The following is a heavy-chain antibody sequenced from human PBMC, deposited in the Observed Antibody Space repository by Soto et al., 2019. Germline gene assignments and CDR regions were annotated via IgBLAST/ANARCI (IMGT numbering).Heavy chain of an antibody. V-gene: IGHV4-30-4*01. CDR2: IYYSGST. CDR1: GGSISSGDYY. CDR3: DRCTRFWSGYYGVDY. D-gene: IGHD3-3*01. J-gene: IGHJ4*02. Sequence: SETRSLTCTVSGGSISSGDYYWSWIRQPPGKGLEWIGYIYYSGSTYYNPSLKSRGTISVDTSKNQFSLKLSSVTAADTAVYYCDRCTRFWSGYYGVDYWGQGTRVTVPS.